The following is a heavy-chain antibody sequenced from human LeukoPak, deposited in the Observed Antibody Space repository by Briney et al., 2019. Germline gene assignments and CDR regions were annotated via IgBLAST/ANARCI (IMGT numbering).Heavy chain of an antibody. CDR2: IYYSGST. CDR1: GGSISSYY. D-gene: IGHD6-13*01. Sequence: PSETLSLTCTVSGGSISSYYWSWIRQPPGKGLEWIEYIYYSGSTNYNPSLKSRVTISVDTSKNQFSLKLSSVTAADTAVYYCARDPIAAAGTFDYWGQGTLVTVSS. J-gene: IGHJ4*02. CDR3: ARDPIAAAGTFDY. V-gene: IGHV4-59*01.